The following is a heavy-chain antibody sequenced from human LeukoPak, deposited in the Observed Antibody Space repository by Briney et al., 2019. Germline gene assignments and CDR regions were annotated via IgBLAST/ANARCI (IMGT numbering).Heavy chain of an antibody. CDR3: EKDRRLYDILTPFDY. CDR2: ISNDAGNY. D-gene: IGHD3-9*01. J-gene: IGHJ4*02. V-gene: IGHV3-30*18. CDR1: GFTFCSYG. Sequence: GGSLRLSCAASGFTFCSYGMHWVRQAPGKGLEWVALISNDAGNYYYADSVKGRFTISRDNSKNTLYLQMNSLRAEDTAVYFCEKDRRLYDILTPFDYWGQGTLVTVSS.